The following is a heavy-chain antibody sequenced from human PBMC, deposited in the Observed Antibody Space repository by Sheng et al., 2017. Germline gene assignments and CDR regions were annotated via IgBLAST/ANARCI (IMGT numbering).Heavy chain of an antibody. CDR1: GFTFSTFD. CDR3: AKPPQKYCSGGSCYSWTYYYGLDV. J-gene: IGHJ6*02. Sequence: EVHLLESGGGLVQPGGSLRLSCAASGFTFSTFDMSWVRQPPGKGLEWVSAISGSGSRIYYADSVKGRFTISRDNSKNMIYLQMNSLTDDDTAVYYCAKPPQKYCSGGSCYSWTYYYGLDVWDQGP. V-gene: IGHV3-23*01. D-gene: IGHD2-15*01. CDR2: ISGSGSRI.